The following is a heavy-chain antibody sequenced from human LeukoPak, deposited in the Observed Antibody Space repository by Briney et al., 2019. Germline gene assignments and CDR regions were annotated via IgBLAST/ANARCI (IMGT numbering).Heavy chain of an antibody. CDR1: GGSISSYY. D-gene: IGHD3-22*01. CDR3: ARGRGYYYDSSGYRQSSYYFDY. V-gene: IGHV4-4*07. J-gene: IGHJ4*02. Sequence: SETLSLTCTVSGGSISSYYWSWIRQPAGKGLEWIGRIYTSGCTNYNPSLKSRVTMSVDTSKNQFSLKLSSVTAADTAVYYCARGRGYYYDSSGYRQSSYYFDYWGQGTLVTVSS. CDR2: IYTSGCT.